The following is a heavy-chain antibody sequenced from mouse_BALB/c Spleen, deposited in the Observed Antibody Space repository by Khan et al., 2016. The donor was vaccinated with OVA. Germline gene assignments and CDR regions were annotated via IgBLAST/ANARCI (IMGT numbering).Heavy chain of an antibody. CDR3: ARVPTFITTALDY. CDR1: GFTFSSNT. D-gene: IGHD1-2*01. J-gene: IGHJ4*01. CDR2: ITNGGGST. Sequence: EVELVESGGGLVQPGGSLKLSCAASGFTFSSNTMSWVRQTPEKRLEWVAYITNGGGSTYYPDTVKGRFTISRDNAKNTLYLQMSSLKSEDMAMYYCARVPTFITTALDYWGQGTSVTVSS. V-gene: IGHV5-12-2*01.